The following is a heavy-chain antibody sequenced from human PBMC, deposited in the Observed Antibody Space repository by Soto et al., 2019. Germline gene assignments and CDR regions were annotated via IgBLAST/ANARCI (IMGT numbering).Heavy chain of an antibody. D-gene: IGHD1-26*01. CDR3: AKGEDGVGATYSEY. CDR2: ISYDGSNK. CDR1: GSTFSTYG. V-gene: IGHV3-30*18. Sequence: QVQLVESGGGVVQPGRSLRLSCAASGSTFSTYGMHWVRQAPGKGLEWVAVISYDGSNKYYADSVKGRFTISRDNSKNTLYLQMSSLRAEDTAVYYCAKGEDGVGATYSEYWGQGTLVTVSS. J-gene: IGHJ4*02.